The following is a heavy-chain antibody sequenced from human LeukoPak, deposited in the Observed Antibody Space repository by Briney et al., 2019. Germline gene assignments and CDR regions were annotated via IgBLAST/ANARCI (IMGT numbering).Heavy chain of an antibody. CDR2: INPNIGGT. V-gene: IGHV1-2*02. CDR1: GYTFTGYY. Sequence: GASVKVSCKASGYTFTGYYMHWVRQAPGQGLEWMGWINPNIGGTNYAQKFQGRFTMTRDTSISTAYMELSRLRSDDTAVYYCARGWIQLWPRSDGLHDMDVWGQGTTVTVSS. D-gene: IGHD5-18*01. J-gene: IGHJ6*02. CDR3: ARGWIQLWPRSDGLHDMDV.